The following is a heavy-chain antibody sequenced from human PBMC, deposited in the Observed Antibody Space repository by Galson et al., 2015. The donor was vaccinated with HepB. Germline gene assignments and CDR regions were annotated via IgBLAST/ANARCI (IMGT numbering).Heavy chain of an antibody. CDR3: ARGRYDTSAPDH. CDR2: ISGYNTNR. CDR1: GYTFTQYG. J-gene: IGHJ5*02. D-gene: IGHD2-2*01. Sequence: SVKVSCKASGYTFTQYGISWVRQAPGHGLEWMGWISGYNTNRNYAQTFEDRVTMTRDTSTTTVYMEMRSLRNDDTAVYYCARGRYDTSAPDHWVQGTLVTVSS. V-gene: IGHV1-18*01.